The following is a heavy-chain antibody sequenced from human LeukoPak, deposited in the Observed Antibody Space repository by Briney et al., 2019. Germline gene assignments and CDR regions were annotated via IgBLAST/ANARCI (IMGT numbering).Heavy chain of an antibody. Sequence: ASVNVSCKVSGGSFINNAISWVRQAPGQGPEWMGRILPIFGTAEYAERFQGRVTITADKSTTTAYMELTSLKVEDTALYFCARGKGFVGHFDFWGQGTLVTVSS. CDR2: ILPIFGTA. J-gene: IGHJ4*02. V-gene: IGHV1-69*06. CDR1: GGSFINNA. CDR3: ARGKGFVGHFDF. D-gene: IGHD3-3*01.